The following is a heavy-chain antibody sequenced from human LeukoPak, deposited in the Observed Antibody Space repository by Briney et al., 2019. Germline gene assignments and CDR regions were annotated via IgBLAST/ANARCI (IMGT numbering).Heavy chain of an antibody. CDR2: IRQDGSEK. Sequence: GGSLRLSCAASGFTFSSYWMSWVRQAPGKGLEWVANIRQDGSEKYYVDSVKGRFTISRDNAKNSLYLQMNSLRAEDTAVYYCARGGRSRAFDPWGQGTLVTVSS. V-gene: IGHV3-7*01. CDR3: ARGGRSRAFDP. J-gene: IGHJ5*02. D-gene: IGHD3-16*01. CDR1: GFTFSSYW.